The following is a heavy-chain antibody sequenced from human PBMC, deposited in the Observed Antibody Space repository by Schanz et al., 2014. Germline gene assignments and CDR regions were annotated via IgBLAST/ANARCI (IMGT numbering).Heavy chain of an antibody. Sequence: EVQLVESGGCLIQPGESLRLSCAVSGFTVSSNYMSWVRQAPGRGLEWVSTIYINAGSTRYADSVKGRFIISRDSSKNTLFLQMNSLRAEDTAVYFCARDGGRDGYNLAFDVWGQGTLVTVSS. CDR3: ARDGGRDGYNLAFDV. V-gene: IGHV3-53*01. CDR2: IYINAGST. J-gene: IGHJ3*01. D-gene: IGHD5-12*01. CDR1: GFTVSSNY.